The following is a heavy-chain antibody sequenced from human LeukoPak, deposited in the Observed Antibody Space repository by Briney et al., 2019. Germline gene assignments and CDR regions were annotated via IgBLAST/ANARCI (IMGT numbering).Heavy chain of an antibody. D-gene: IGHD3-16*02. CDR2: INPNSGGT. CDR3: ARGGLIRLGELSFLGY. Sequence: GASVKVSCKASGYTFTGYYMHWVRQAPGRGLEWMGWINPNSGGTNYAQKFQGRVTMTRDTSISTAYMELSRLRSDDTAVYYCARGGLIRLGELSFLGYWGQGTLVTVSS. CDR1: GYTFTGYY. V-gene: IGHV1-2*02. J-gene: IGHJ4*02.